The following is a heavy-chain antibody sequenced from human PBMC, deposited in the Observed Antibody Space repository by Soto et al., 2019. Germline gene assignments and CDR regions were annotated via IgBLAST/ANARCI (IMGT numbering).Heavy chain of an antibody. Sequence: QLVQSGAEVKTPGASVRVSCKASGYPFTNFAINWVRQAPGQGLEWMGWISPYNGHIKYAQKFQDRVSMTTDSSTSTAYMELRSLGSDDTAVYFCARDPRSIETPGSFDYWGQGTLVTVSS. CDR2: ISPYNGHI. V-gene: IGHV1-18*04. CDR1: GYPFTNFA. J-gene: IGHJ4*02. D-gene: IGHD2-15*01. CDR3: ARDPRSIETPGSFDY.